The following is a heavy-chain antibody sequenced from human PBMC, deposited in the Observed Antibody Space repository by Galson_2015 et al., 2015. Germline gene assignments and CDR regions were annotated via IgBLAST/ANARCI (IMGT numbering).Heavy chain of an antibody. CDR2: IYTSGST. V-gene: IGHV4-61*02. Sequence: TLSLTCTVSGDSISSGSYYWSWIRQPAGKGLEWIGRIYTSGSTNYNPSLKSRVTISVDTSKYQFSLKLSSVTAADTAVYYCARAQNYGGNSDWFDPWGQGTLVTVSS. CDR1: GDSISSGSYY. D-gene: IGHD4-23*01. J-gene: IGHJ5*02. CDR3: ARAQNYGGNSDWFDP.